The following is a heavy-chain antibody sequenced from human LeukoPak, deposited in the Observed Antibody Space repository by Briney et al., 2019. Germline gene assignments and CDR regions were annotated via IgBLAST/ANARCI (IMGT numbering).Heavy chain of an antibody. CDR3: VKDPSGNYFYFDY. CDR1: GFTFSSFA. Sequence: GGSLRLSCSASGFTFSSFAMFWVRQAPGKGLEYGSGISSDGGRTNYADSVKARFTISRDNSKVTLYLQMTSLRPEDTAIYYCVKDPSGNYFYFDYWGQGTLVTVSS. J-gene: IGHJ4*02. V-gene: IGHV3-64D*09. CDR2: ISSDGGRT. D-gene: IGHD1-26*01.